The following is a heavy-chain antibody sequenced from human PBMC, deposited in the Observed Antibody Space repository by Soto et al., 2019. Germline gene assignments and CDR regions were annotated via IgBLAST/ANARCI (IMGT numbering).Heavy chain of an antibody. CDR3: ASDHSCWFDP. CDR2: TSTYNGNT. V-gene: IGHV1-18*01. Sequence: QVQLVQSGAEVKKPGASVKVSCKASGYTLTRYSISWVRQAPGQGVEWMGWTSTYNGNTNYAQRLQGRVNMTTDTSTSTAYMELRSLRSDDTAVYYGASDHSCWFDPWGQGTLVTVSS. J-gene: IGHJ5*02. CDR1: GYTLTRYS.